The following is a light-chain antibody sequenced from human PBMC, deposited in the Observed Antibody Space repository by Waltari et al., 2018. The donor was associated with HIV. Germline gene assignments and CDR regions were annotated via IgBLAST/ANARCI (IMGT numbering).Light chain of an antibody. CDR2: LYSNSRH. CDR3: QTWGSGIVV. Sequence: QLGLTQSPSASASLGASVKLTCTLSSGHTNYAIAWHQQRPEKGPRFLMRLYSNSRHTKGGGIPDRFSGSRSGAWRYPTLSSLQSEDETDYFCQTWGSGIVVFGGGTTLTVL. V-gene: IGLV4-69*01. CDR1: SGHTNYA. J-gene: IGLJ2*01.